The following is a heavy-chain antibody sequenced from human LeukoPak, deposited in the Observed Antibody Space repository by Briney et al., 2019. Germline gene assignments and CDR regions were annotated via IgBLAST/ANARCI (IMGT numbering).Heavy chain of an antibody. V-gene: IGHV3-21*01. CDR3: ARGTRPSLLWFGESTFDY. CDR1: GFTFSSYS. D-gene: IGHD3-10*01. Sequence: GGSLRLSCAASGFTFSSYSMNWVRQAPGKGLEWVSSISSSSSYIYHADSVKGRFTISRDNAKNSLYLQMNSLRAEDTAVYYCARGTRPSLLWFGESTFDYWGQGTLVTVSS. CDR2: ISSSSSYI. J-gene: IGHJ4*02.